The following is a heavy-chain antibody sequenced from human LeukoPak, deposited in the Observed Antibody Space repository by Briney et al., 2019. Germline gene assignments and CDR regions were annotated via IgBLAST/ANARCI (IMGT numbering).Heavy chain of an antibody. CDR3: ARSALRFLGWYYDFWSGQSYYFDY. CDR1: GGTFSSYA. D-gene: IGHD3-3*01. V-gene: IGHV1-18*01. J-gene: IGHJ4*02. Sequence: GASVKVSCKASGGTFSSYAISWVRQAPGQGLEWMGWISAYNGNTNYAQKLQGRVTMTTDTSTSTAYMELRSLRSDDTAVYYCARSALRFLGWYYDFWSGQSYYFDYWGQGTLVTVSS. CDR2: ISAYNGNT.